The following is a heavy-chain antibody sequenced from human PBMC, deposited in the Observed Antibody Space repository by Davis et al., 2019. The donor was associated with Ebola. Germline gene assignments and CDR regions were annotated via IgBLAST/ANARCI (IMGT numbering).Heavy chain of an antibody. D-gene: IGHD3-10*01. CDR2: ISGSGGST. V-gene: IGHV3-23*01. J-gene: IGHJ4*02. CDR3: AKVAVLLWFGELSPTYFDY. Sequence: GGSLRLSCAASGFTFSIYVMDWVRQAPGKGLEWVSSISGSGGSTYYADSVKGRFTISRDNSKNTLYLQMNSLRAEDTAVYYCAKVAVLLWFGELSPTYFDYWGQGTLVTVSS. CDR1: GFTFSIYV.